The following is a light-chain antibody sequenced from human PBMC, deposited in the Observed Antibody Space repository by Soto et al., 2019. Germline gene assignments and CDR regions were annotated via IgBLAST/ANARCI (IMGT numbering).Light chain of an antibody. CDR2: GNS. CDR3: QSYDTSLSGWV. Sequence: QSVLTQPPSVSGAPGQRVTISCTGRSSNIGTGYGVNWYQQLPGTAPKLLIHGNSDRPSGVPDRFSGSKSGTSASLAITGLQAEDEADYYCQSYDTSLSGWVFGGGTKLTVL. J-gene: IGLJ3*02. CDR1: SSNIGTGYG. V-gene: IGLV1-40*01.